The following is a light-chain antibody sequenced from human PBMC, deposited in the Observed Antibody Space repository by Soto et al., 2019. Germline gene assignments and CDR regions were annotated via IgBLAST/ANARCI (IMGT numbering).Light chain of an antibody. CDR2: EVT. CDR3: SSYTSSSTLV. Sequence: QSALTQPASVSGSLGQSITISCTGSSSDIGVYNYVSWYQQHPGKAPKLMIYEVTNRPSGVSNRFSGSKTGNTASLTISWLQAEDEVEYHCSSYTSSSTLVFGGGTKLTVL. J-gene: IGLJ3*02. V-gene: IGLV2-14*01. CDR1: SSDIGVYNY.